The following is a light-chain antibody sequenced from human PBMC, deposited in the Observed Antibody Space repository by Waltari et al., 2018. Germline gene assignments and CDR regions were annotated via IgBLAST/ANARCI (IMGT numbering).Light chain of an antibody. Sequence: IVLTQSPDTLSLSPGQRATLSCRASQTINNNFLVWYQQKPGQAPRLLIHGASSRATGFPDRFSGSGSGTDFTLTISRLEPEDVAVYYCQKYDGSILTFGGGTKVEI. V-gene: IGKV3-20*01. CDR3: QKYDGSILT. CDR2: GAS. J-gene: IGKJ4*01. CDR1: QTINNNF.